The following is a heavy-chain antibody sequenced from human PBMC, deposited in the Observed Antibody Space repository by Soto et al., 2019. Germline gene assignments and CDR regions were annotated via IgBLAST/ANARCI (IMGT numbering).Heavy chain of an antibody. V-gene: IGHV3-48*01. CDR3: ARHPERIAQIGWFDP. Sequence: GGSLRVSCAAAGFTFRGYSRNWVRQAPGKGLEWVSYISSSSSTIYYADSVKGRFTISRDNAKNSLYLQMNSLRAEDTAVYYCARHPERIAQIGWFDPWGQGTLVTVSS. CDR1: GFTFRGYS. J-gene: IGHJ5*02. CDR2: ISSSSSTI. D-gene: IGHD6-13*01.